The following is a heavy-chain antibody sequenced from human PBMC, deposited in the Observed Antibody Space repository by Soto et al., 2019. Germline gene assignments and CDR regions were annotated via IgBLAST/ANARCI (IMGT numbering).Heavy chain of an antibody. CDR1: GYTLTELS. Sequence: ASVKVSCKVSGYTLTELSTHWVRQAPGKGLEWMGGFDPEGGKTIYAQKFQGRVTMTENTSIDTAYMELSSLRSEDTAVYYCARDGVIVPAAMESFDYWGQGTQVTVSS. J-gene: IGHJ4*02. V-gene: IGHV1-24*01. D-gene: IGHD2-2*01. CDR3: ARDGVIVPAAMESFDY. CDR2: FDPEGGKT.